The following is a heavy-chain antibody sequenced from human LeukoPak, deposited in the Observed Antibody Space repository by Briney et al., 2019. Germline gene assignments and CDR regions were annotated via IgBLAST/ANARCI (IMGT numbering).Heavy chain of an antibody. CDR2: IYHSGSI. CDR3: ARKTYDSSGLIPHPGVFDI. Sequence: KSSETLSLTCAVSGGSISTSNWWSWVRQPPGKGLEWIGEIYHSGSINYNPSLKSRVTISVDKSKNQFSLKLSSVTAADTAVYYCARKTYDSSGLIPHPGVFDIWGQGTKVTVSS. D-gene: IGHD3-22*01. CDR1: GGSISTSNW. J-gene: IGHJ3*02. V-gene: IGHV4-4*02.